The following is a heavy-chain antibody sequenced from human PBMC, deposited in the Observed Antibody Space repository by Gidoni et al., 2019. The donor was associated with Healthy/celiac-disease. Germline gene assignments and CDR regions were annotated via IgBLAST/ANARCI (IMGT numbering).Heavy chain of an antibody. V-gene: IGHV3-30*18. CDR1: GFTFSSYG. D-gene: IGHD3-9*01. Sequence: QVQLVESGGGVVQPGRSLRLSCAASGFTFSSYGMPWVRQAPGKGLEWVAVRSYDGSNKYYADSVKGRFTISRDNSKNTLYLQMNSLRADDTAVYYCAKEGDYDILTGYYRYYGMDVWGQGTTVTVSS. CDR2: RSYDGSNK. CDR3: AKEGDYDILTGYYRYYGMDV. J-gene: IGHJ6*02.